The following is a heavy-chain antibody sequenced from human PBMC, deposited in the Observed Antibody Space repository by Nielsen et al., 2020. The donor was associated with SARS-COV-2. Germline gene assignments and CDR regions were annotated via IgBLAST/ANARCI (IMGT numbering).Heavy chain of an antibody. D-gene: IGHD2-15*01. Sequence: WIRQPPGKGLVWVSRINSDGSSTSYADSVKGRFTIFRDNAKNTLYLQMNSLRAEDTAVYYCARDIVVVVAAGAPYYYYYGMDVWGQGTTVTVSS. CDR3: ARDIVVVVAAGAPYYYYYGMDV. J-gene: IGHJ6*02. CDR2: INSDGSST. V-gene: IGHV3-74*01.